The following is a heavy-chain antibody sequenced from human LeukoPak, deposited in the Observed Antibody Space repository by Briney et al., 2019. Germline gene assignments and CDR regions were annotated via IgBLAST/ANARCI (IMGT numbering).Heavy chain of an antibody. D-gene: IGHD1-14*01. CDR1: GFTFSTSG. J-gene: IGHJ4*02. CDR3: VKDNPLDF. V-gene: IGHV3-23*01. Sequence: GGSLRLSCAASGFTFSTSGMNWVRQAPGKGLEWVSGISPSGGITYDTDSVKGRFTISRDNSKNTLYLHINILRAEDTAVYYCVKDNPLDFWCQGTLVIVSS. CDR2: ISPSGGIT.